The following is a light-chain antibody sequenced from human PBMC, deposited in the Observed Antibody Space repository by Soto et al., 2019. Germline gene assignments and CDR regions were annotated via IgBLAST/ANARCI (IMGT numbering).Light chain of an antibody. CDR2: GAS. Sequence: ERATLSCRASQTLSSTNLAWHQQKPGQAPKLLIYGASTRAPGIPDRFNGSGSGTDFTLTISRLEADDVAVYHCHQYGSSVRAFGQGTKVDIK. V-gene: IGKV3-20*01. CDR3: HQYGSSVRA. J-gene: IGKJ1*01. CDR1: QTLSSTN.